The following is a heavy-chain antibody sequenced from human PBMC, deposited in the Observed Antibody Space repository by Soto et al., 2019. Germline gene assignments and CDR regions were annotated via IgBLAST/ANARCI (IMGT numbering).Heavy chain of an antibody. Sequence: QVQLVQSGAELKKPGSSVKVSCKASGGTFSTYAINWVRQAPGQGLEWMGGILPILGPPNHAQKFKGRVTIAADDSTSTAYMELTSLRSEDTAIYYCARVGGGAYNSWGQGTLVTVSS. CDR1: GGTFSTYA. V-gene: IGHV1-69*01. D-gene: IGHD3-10*01. CDR2: ILPILGPP. CDR3: ARVGGGAYNS. J-gene: IGHJ4*02.